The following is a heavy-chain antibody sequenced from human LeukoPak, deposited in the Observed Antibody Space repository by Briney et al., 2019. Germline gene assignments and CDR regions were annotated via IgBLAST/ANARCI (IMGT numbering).Heavy chain of an antibody. CDR2: IYSGGST. V-gene: IGHV3-53*01. D-gene: IGHD1-1*01. J-gene: IGHJ6*03. CDR1: GFTVSSNY. Sequence: GGSLRLSCAASGFTVSSNYMSWVRQAPGKGLEWVSVIYSGGSTYYADSVKGRFTISRDNSKNTLYLHMNSLRAEDTAVYYCAKSPYDGPSNYYMDVWGKGTTVTISS. CDR3: AKSPYDGPSNYYMDV.